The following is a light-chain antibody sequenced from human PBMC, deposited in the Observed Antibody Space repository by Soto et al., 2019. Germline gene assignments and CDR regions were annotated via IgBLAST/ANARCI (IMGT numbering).Light chain of an antibody. Sequence: EIVLTQSPATLSLSPGERATLSCRASQSVSSYLAWYQQKPGQAPRLLIYDASNRATGIPARFSGSGSGTDFTLTISSLEPEDFAVYYCQQRSNWPFFMLTFGGGTKVEIK. CDR3: QQRSNWPFFMLT. V-gene: IGKV3-11*01. CDR1: QSVSSY. CDR2: DAS. J-gene: IGKJ4*01.